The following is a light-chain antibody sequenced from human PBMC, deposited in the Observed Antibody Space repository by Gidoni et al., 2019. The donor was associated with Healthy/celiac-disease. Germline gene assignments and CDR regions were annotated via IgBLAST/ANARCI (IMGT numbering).Light chain of an antibody. CDR2: SAS. Sequence: DIQMTQSPSSLSASVGDRVTITCRASQSISSYLNWYQQKPVKAPKLLIYSASSLKSGVPSSFSVSGSVTDFTLTIRSLQPEDFATYYCQQSYSTPRTFGQGTKLEIK. CDR1: QSISSY. V-gene: IGKV1-39*01. J-gene: IGKJ2*01. CDR3: QQSYSTPRT.